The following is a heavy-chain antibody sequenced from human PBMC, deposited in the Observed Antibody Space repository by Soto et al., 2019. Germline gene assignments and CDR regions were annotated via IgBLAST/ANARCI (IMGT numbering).Heavy chain of an antibody. Sequence: ASVKVSCKASGYTFTSYGISWVRQAPGQGLEWVGWISAYNGNTNYAQKFQGRVTITADESTSTAYMGLSSLRSEDTAVYYCARDHYDILTGAAGFLFDPWGQGTLVTVSS. V-gene: IGHV1-18*01. CDR1: GYTFTSYG. CDR3: ARDHYDILTGAAGFLFDP. J-gene: IGHJ5*02. CDR2: ISAYNGNT. D-gene: IGHD3-9*01.